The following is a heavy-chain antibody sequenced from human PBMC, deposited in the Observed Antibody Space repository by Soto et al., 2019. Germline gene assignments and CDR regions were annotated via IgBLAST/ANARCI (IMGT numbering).Heavy chain of an antibody. Sequence: QITLKESGPPLVKPTQTLTLTCTFSGFSLSTSGVGVGWIRQPPGKALEWLALIYWDDDKRYSPSLKSRLTITKDTSKNQVVLAMTNMDPVDTATYYCAHSHIAVDFAAFDIWGQGTMVTVSS. CDR1: GFSLSTSGVG. J-gene: IGHJ3*02. CDR3: AHSHIAVDFAAFDI. CDR2: IYWDDDK. D-gene: IGHD6-19*01. V-gene: IGHV2-5*02.